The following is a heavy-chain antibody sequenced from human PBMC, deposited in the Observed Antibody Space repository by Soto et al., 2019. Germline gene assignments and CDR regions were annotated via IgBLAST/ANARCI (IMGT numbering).Heavy chain of an antibody. CDR2: TYYRSKWYN. J-gene: IGHJ6*02. Sequence: SQTLSLTCAISGDSVSSNSAACNWIRQSPSRCLEWLGRTYYRSKWYNDYAVSVKSRITINPDTSKNQFSLQLNSVTPEDTAVYYCARGVRRVGATTNSSYGMDVWGQGTTVTVSS. V-gene: IGHV6-1*01. CDR3: ARGVRRVGATTNSSYGMDV. CDR1: GDSVSSNSAA. D-gene: IGHD1-26*01.